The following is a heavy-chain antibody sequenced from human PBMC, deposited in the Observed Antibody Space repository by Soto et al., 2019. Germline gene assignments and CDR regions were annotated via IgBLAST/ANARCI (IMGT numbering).Heavy chain of an antibody. CDR1: GGTFSSYA. CDR3: ASDLKMITGFDI. V-gene: IGHV1-69*13. CDR2: IIPIFGTA. J-gene: IGHJ3*02. Sequence: SVKVSCKASGGTFSSYAISWVRQAPGQGLEWMGGIIPIFGTANYAQKFQGRVTITADESTSTAYMELSSLRSEDTAVYYCASDLKMITGFDIWGQGTMVTVSS. D-gene: IGHD3-16*01.